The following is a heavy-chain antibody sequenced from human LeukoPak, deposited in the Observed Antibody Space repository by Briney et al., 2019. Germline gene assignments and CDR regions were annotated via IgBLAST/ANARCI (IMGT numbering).Heavy chain of an antibody. V-gene: IGHV4-31*03. CDR3: ARIVSSYYYYMDV. Sequence: SQTLSLTCTVSGGSISSGGYYWSWIRQHPGKGLEWIGYIYYSGSTYYNPSLKSRVTISVDTSKNQFSLKLSSVTAADTAVYYCARIVSSYYYYMDVRGKGTTVTVSS. D-gene: IGHD1-26*01. CDR2: IYYSGST. J-gene: IGHJ6*03. CDR1: GGSISSGGYY.